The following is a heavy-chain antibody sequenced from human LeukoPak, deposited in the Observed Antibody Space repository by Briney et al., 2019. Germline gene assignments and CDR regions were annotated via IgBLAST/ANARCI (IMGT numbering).Heavy chain of an antibody. CDR2: ISSSSTSI. J-gene: IGHJ6*03. Sequence: AGGSPRLSCAASGFTFSSYSMNWVRQAPGKGLEWVSYISSSSTSIYYADSVKGRFTISRDNAKNSLYLQMNSLRAEDTAVYYCARVAVGTSDYYYYMDVWGKGTTVTVSS. V-gene: IGHV3-48*01. CDR1: GFTFSSYS. CDR3: ARVAVGTSDYYYYMDV. D-gene: IGHD6-13*01.